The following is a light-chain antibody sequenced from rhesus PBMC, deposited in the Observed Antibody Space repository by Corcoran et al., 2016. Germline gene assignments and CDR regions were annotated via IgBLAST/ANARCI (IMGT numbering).Light chain of an antibody. CDR2: KVS. J-gene: IGKJ2*01. Sequence: DVVMTQSPLALPITPGQPASISCRSSQSLVHSHGNTYLSWFQQKPGQPPRLLISKVSNRYSGVPDRFSGSGAGTDFTLKISRVEAEDVGVYYCMQYTHIPYSFGQGTKVEIK. CDR3: MQYTHIPYS. CDR1: QSLVHSHGNTY. V-gene: IGKV2-65*01.